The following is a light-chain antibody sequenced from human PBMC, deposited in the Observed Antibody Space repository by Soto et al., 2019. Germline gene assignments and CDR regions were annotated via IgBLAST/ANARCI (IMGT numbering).Light chain of an antibody. Sequence: EKVMTQSPATLSVSKGERATLSCRASQSVSSNLAWYQQKPGQAPRLLIYGTSTRATGIPARFSGSGSGTEFTLSISSLQSEDFAVYYCQQSDNWPPTFGQGTKVDIK. CDR2: GTS. CDR1: QSVSSN. J-gene: IGKJ1*01. CDR3: QQSDNWPPT. V-gene: IGKV3-15*01.